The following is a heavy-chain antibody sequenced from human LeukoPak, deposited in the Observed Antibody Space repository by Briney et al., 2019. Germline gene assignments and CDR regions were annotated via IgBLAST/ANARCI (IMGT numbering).Heavy chain of an antibody. CDR1: GFNFYDYG. D-gene: IGHD6-13*01. CDR3: ARDLEQLARKGFDP. Sequence: GGSLRLSCAASGFNFYDYGMHWVRQVPGKGLEWVSGISGSGGSTYYADSVKGRFTISRDNSKNTLYLQMNSLRAEDTAVYYCARDLEQLARKGFDPWGQGTLVTVSS. J-gene: IGHJ5*02. CDR2: ISGSGGST. V-gene: IGHV3-23*01.